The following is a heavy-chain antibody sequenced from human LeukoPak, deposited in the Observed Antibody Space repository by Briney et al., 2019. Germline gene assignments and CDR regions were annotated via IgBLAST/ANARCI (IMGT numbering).Heavy chain of an antibody. Sequence: PSETLSLTCTVSGGSISTSNYYWGWIRQPPGKDLECIGTIYYSGRTYYNPSLTSRVTLSVDTSKNQFSLKLNSVTAADTAVYYCARILYSSNIDYWGQGTLVTVSS. CDR2: IYYSGRT. J-gene: IGHJ4*02. V-gene: IGHV4-39*07. D-gene: IGHD6-19*01. CDR3: ARILYSSNIDY. CDR1: GGSISTSNYY.